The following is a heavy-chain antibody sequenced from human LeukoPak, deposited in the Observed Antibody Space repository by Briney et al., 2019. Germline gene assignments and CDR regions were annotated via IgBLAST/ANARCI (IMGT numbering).Heavy chain of an antibody. Sequence: ASVKVSCKASGYTFTGYYLHWVRQAPGQGPVWMGWINPNSGSTNSAQKFPGRVTLTRDTSISTAYMELTSLRSDDTAVYYCARSLTVTTTPLDYWGQGTLVTVSS. D-gene: IGHD4-17*01. J-gene: IGHJ4*02. CDR2: INPNSGST. CDR3: ARSLTVTTTPLDY. V-gene: IGHV1-2*02. CDR1: GYTFTGYY.